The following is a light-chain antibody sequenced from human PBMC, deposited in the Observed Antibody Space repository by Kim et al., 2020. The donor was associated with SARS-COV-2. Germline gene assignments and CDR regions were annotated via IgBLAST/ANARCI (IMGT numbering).Light chain of an antibody. CDR1: SGDIASNY. CDR2: EDN. Sequence: KTVTITCTRSSGDIASNYVQWYQQRPGSAPTTVIYEDNQRPSGVPDRFSGSIDSSSNSASLTISGLKTEDEADYYCQSYDSSTHWVFGGGTQLTVL. V-gene: IGLV6-57*03. CDR3: QSYDSSTHWV. J-gene: IGLJ3*02.